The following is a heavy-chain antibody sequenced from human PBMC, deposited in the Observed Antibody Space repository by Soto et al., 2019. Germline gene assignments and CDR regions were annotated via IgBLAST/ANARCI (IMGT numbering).Heavy chain of an antibody. J-gene: IGHJ4*02. V-gene: IGHV5-51*01. CDR1: GYSFTSYW. CDR2: IYPGNSDS. Sequence: GESLKISCKVSGYSFTSYWIGWVRQMPGKGLEWVGIIYPGNSDSRYSPSFQGQVTMSADKSINTAYLQWSSLKASDTATYYCAKLFGDIFFDYCGPRTLVTGSS. CDR3: AKLFGDIFFDY. D-gene: IGHD3-9*01.